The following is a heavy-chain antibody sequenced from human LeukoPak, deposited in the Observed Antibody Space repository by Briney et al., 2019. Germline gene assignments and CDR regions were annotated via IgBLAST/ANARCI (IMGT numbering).Heavy chain of an antibody. D-gene: IGHD2-15*01. J-gene: IGHJ6*02. CDR2: IIPILGIA. Sequence: ASVNVSFKASGGTFSSYTISWVRQAPGQGLEWMGRIIPILGIANYAQKFQGRVTITADKSTSTAYMELSSLRSEDTAVYYCARGSSGGRYGMDVWGQGTTVTVSS. CDR3: ARGSSGGRYGMDV. CDR1: GGTFSSYT. V-gene: IGHV1-69*02.